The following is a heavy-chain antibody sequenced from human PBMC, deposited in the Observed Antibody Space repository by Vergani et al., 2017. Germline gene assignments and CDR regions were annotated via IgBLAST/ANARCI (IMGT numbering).Heavy chain of an antibody. CDR1: GFTFSSYA. CDR2: ISSSSSTI. J-gene: IGHJ6*02. CDR3: ARVESIVVVISYYYGMDV. Sequence: EVQLLESGGGLVQPGGSLRLSCAASGFTFSSYAMSWVRQAPGKGLEWVSYISSSSSTIYYADSVKGRFTISRDNAKNSLYLQMNSLRAEDTAVYYCARVESIVVVISYYYGMDVWGQGTTVTVSS. D-gene: IGHD3-22*01. V-gene: IGHV3-48*01.